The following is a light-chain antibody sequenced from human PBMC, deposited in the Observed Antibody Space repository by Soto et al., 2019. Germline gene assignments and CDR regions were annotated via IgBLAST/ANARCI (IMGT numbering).Light chain of an antibody. V-gene: IGKV1-13*02. Sequence: TQSPSSLSASVGDTVTITCRAGQGIDNALAWYQHKSGKAPKFLIYDASSLESGVPSRFSGSGSGTDFNLTISSLQAEDFATYYCQQFKSYPLTFGGGTRVEIK. CDR1: QGIDNA. CDR3: QQFKSYPLT. J-gene: IGKJ4*01. CDR2: DAS.